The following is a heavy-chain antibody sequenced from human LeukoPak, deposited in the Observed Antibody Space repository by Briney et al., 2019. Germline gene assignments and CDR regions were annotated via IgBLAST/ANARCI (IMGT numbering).Heavy chain of an antibody. CDR3: ARVIGYSSSWSYEYYFDY. Sequence: GGSLRLSCIASEFTVSTNYMSWVRQAPGKGLEWVSVIFGGGSTYYADSVRGRFSISRDISKNTLYLQMNSLRAEDTAVYYCARVIGYSSSWSYEYYFDYWGQGTLVTVSS. CDR1: EFTVSTNY. V-gene: IGHV3-66*01. J-gene: IGHJ4*02. D-gene: IGHD6-13*01. CDR2: IFGGGST.